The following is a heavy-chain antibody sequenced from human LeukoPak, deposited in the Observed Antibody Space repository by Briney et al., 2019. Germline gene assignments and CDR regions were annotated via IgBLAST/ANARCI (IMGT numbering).Heavy chain of an antibody. CDR2: ISWDGGST. J-gene: IGHJ3*02. CDR3: AKVSGRYFDWLLSDAFDI. V-gene: IGHV3-43*01. CDR1: GFTFDDYT. Sequence: GGSLRLSCAASGFTFDDYTMHWVRQAPGKGLEWVSLISWDGGSTYYADSVKGRFTISRNNRKNSLYLQMNSLRTEDTALYYCAKVSGRYFDWLLSDAFDIWGQGTMVTVSS. D-gene: IGHD3-9*01.